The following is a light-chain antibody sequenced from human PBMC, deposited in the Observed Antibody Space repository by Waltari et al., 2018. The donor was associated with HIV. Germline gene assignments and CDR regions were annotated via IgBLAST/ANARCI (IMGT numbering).Light chain of an antibody. V-gene: IGLV1-44*01. J-gene: IGLJ2*01. CDR3: AAWDDSLNGPV. Sequence: QSVLTQPPSASGPPGQRVTLSCSGSSSNIGSNTVNWYQQLPGTAPKLLIYTNNQRPSGFPDRFSGSKSGTSASLAISGLQSEDEADYYCAAWDDSLNGPVFGGGTKLTVL. CDR2: TNN. CDR1: SSNIGSNT.